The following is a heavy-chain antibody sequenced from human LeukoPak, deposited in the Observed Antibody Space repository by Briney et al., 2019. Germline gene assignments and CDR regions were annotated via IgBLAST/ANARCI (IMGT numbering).Heavy chain of an antibody. CDR3: ARYCSSTSCYTGTAFDY. CDR1: GGTFSSYA. CDR2: IIPIFGTA. J-gene: IGHJ4*02. D-gene: IGHD2-2*02. V-gene: IGHV1-69*13. Sequence: SVKVSYKASGGTFSSYAISWVRQAPGQGLEWMGGIIPIFGTANYAQKFQGRVTITADESTSTAYMELSSLRSEDTAVYYCARYCSSTSCYTGTAFDYWRQGTLVTVSS.